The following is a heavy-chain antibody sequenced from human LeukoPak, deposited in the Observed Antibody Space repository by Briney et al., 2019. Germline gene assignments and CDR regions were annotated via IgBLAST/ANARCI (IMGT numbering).Heavy chain of an antibody. J-gene: IGHJ4*02. CDR3: ARDQDSSGYNPFFDY. D-gene: IGHD3-22*01. V-gene: IGHV1-69*13. CDR2: IIPIFGTA. Sequence: ASVKVSCKASRYTFSNYDINWVRQATGQGLEWMGGIIPIFGTANYAQKFQGRVTITADESTSTAYMELSSLRSGDTAVYYCARDQDSSGYNPFFDYWGQGTLVTVSS. CDR1: RYTFSNYD.